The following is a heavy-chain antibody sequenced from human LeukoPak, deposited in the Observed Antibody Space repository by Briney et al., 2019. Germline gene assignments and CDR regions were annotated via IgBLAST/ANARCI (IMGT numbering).Heavy chain of an antibody. Sequence: SQTLSLTCTVSGGSISSGGYYWSWIRQHPGKGLEWIGYIYYSGSTYYYPSLKSRVTISVDTSKNQFSLKLSSVTAADTAVYYCALRASTDYYYYYYMDVWGKGTTVTVSS. CDR2: IYYSGST. D-gene: IGHD3-3*02. J-gene: IGHJ6*03. CDR3: ALRASTDYYYYYYMDV. V-gene: IGHV4-31*03. CDR1: GGSISSGGYY.